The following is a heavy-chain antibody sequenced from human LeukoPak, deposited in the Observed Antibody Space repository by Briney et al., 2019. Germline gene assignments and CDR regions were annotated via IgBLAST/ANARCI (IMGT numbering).Heavy chain of an antibody. V-gene: IGHV3-21*01. CDR1: GFTVSSNS. CDR3: ARGVYYDSSGYPDAFDI. CDR2: ITSSGTYI. J-gene: IGHJ3*02. D-gene: IGHD3-22*01. Sequence: GGSLRLSCTVSGFTVSSNSMSWVRQAPGRALEWVSSITSSGTYIFYADSVKGRFTISRDNAKNSLYLQMNSLGPEDTAVYYCARGVYYDSSGYPDAFDIWGQGTMVTVSS.